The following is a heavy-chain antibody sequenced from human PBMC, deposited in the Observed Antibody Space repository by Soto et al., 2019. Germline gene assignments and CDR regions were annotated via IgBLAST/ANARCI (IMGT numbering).Heavy chain of an antibody. CDR3: ARDSPPVDY. V-gene: IGHV1-18*01. Sequence: QVQLVQSGAEVKKPGASVKVSCKASGYTFSNYGISWVRQAPGQGLEWMGWIRAYNSNTKYAQKLQGRVTMTTDTSTSTATMEQRSLRSDDTAVYYCARDSPPVDYWGQGTLVTVSS. CDR2: IRAYNSNT. J-gene: IGHJ4*02. CDR1: GYTFSNYG.